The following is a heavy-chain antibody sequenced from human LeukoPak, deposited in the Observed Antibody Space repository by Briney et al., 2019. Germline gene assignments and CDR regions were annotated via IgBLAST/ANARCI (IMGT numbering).Heavy chain of an antibody. CDR2: ISWNSGSI. CDR3: AKETTRWELLTRYFDL. Sequence: GGSLRLSCAASGFTFDDYAMHWVRQAPGKGLEWVSGISWNSGSIGYADSVKGRFTISRDNAKNSLYLQMNSLRAEDTALYYCAKETTRWELLTRYFDLWGRGTLVTVSS. D-gene: IGHD1-26*01. V-gene: IGHV3-9*01. CDR1: GFTFDDYA. J-gene: IGHJ2*01.